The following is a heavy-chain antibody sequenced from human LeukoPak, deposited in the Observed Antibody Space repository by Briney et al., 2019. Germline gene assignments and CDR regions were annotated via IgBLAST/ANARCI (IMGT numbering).Heavy chain of an antibody. CDR3: ARLPIWATVIPYWYFDL. D-gene: IGHD4-17*01. Sequence: SETLSLTCAVYGGSFSGYYWSWIRQPPGKGLEWIGEINHSGSTNYNPSLKSRVTISVDTSKNQFSLKLSSVTAADTAVYYCARLPIWATVIPYWYFDLWGRGTLVTVSS. CDR2: INHSGST. V-gene: IGHV4-34*01. CDR1: GGSFSGYY. J-gene: IGHJ2*01.